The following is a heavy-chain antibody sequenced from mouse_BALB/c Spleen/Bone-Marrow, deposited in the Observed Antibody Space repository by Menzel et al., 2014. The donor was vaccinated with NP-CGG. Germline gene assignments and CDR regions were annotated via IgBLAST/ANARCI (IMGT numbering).Heavy chain of an antibody. CDR2: IYPDDGDT. CDR1: GYTFTSSV. D-gene: IGHD1-1*01. V-gene: IGHV1-14*01. Sequence: VLLQQSGSELVKPGASVKISCKASGYTFTSSVMNWVKQKPGQGHEWIGQIYPDDGDTNYNEKFKGKATLTSDKSSSTAYMQLSSLTSVDSAVYYCARGSTYAFDYWGQGTSLTVSS. J-gene: IGHJ4*01. CDR3: ARGSTYAFDY.